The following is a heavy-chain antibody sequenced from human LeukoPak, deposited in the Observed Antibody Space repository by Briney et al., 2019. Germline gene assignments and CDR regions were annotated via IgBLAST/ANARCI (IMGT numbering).Heavy chain of an antibody. V-gene: IGHV4-31*03. D-gene: IGHD2-21*02. CDR3: AREGYCGGDCYSEFDY. J-gene: IGHJ4*02. Sequence: SETLSLTCTVSGGSISSGGYYWSWIRQHPGKGLEWIGYIYYSGSTYYNPSLKSRVTISVDTSKNQFSLKLSSVTAADTAVYYCAREGYCGGDCYSEFDYWGQGTLVTVSS. CDR1: GGSISSGGYY. CDR2: IYYSGST.